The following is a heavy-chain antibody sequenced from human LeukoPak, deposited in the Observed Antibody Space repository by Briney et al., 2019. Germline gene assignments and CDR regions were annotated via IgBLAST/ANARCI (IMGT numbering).Heavy chain of an antibody. CDR2: IIAYNGNT. J-gene: IGHJ4*02. D-gene: IGHD2-15*01. CDR1: GYTFTSYG. V-gene: IGHV1-18*01. Sequence: ASVKVSCKASGYTFTSYGISWVRQAPGQRLEWMRWIIAYNGNTNYAQKLQGRVTMTTDTSTSTAFMELRSLRSDDTAVYYCARGGGGFQPFYYWGQGTLVTVSS. CDR3: ARGGGGFQPFYY.